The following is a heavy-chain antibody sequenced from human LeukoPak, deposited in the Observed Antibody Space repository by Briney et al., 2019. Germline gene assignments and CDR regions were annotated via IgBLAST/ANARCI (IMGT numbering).Heavy chain of an antibody. CDR3: ARVKAVVATITPFDY. CDR1: GFTFTDYY. Sequence: GGSLRLSCAASGFTFTDYYFSWIRQAPGKGLEWVSYISHSGNTKYYADSVKGRFTISRDNGKNSLYLQMNSLTAEDTAVYYCARVKAVVATITPFDYWAREPWSPSPQ. CDR2: ISHSGNTK. V-gene: IGHV3-11*01. J-gene: IGHJ4*02. D-gene: IGHD5-12*01.